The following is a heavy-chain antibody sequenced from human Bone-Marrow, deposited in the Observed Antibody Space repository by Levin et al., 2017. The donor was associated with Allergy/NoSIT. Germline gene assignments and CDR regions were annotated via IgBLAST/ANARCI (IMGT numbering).Heavy chain of an antibody. Sequence: SCAASGFTFSSYGMHWVRQAPGKGLEWVAVISYDGSNKYYADSVKGRFTISRDNSKNTLYLQMNSLRAEDTAVYYCAKDLRRYCSGGSCSPLDYWGQGTLVTVSS. CDR2: ISYDGSNK. V-gene: IGHV3-30*18. CDR1: GFTFSSYG. D-gene: IGHD2-15*01. J-gene: IGHJ4*02. CDR3: AKDLRRYCSGGSCSPLDY.